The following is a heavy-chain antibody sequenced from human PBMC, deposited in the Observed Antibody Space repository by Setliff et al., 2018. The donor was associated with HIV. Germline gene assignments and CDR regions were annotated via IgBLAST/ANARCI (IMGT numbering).Heavy chain of an antibody. CDR2: IYYGGSA. D-gene: IGHD3-22*01. CDR3: ARDFTYDNSGSLTGYGMDV. Sequence: PSETLSLTCSVSGGSISSYSWSWIRQVPGKGLEWIGKIYYGGSANYKPSLKSRVTISTDWHRNQFSLELRSVTTADTAVYYCARDFTYDNSGSLTGYGMDVWGQGTAVTVSS. CDR1: GGSISSYS. V-gene: IGHV4-59*13. J-gene: IGHJ6*02.